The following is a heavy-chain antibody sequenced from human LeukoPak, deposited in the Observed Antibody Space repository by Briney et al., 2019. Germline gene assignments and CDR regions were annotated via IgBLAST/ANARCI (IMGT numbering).Heavy chain of an antibody. J-gene: IGHJ4*02. Sequence: GASVKVSCTASGYXFTSYYMHWVRQAPGQGLEWMGIINPSGGSTSYAQKFQGRVTMTRDTSTSTVYMELSSLRSEDTAVYYCAREYYGSGSLMEWGQGTLVTVSS. CDR3: AREYYGSGSLME. D-gene: IGHD3-10*01. CDR2: INPSGGST. CDR1: GYXFTSYY. V-gene: IGHV1-46*01.